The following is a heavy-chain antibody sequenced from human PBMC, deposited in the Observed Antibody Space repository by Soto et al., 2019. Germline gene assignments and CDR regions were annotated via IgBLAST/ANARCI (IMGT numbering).Heavy chain of an antibody. CDR1: GGSISSGGYY. CDR3: ARAVGRPNNWFDP. V-gene: IGHV4-31*03. CDR2: IYYSGST. Sequence: PSETLSLTCTVSGGSISSGGYYWSWIRQHPGKGLEWIGYIYYSGSTYYNPSLKSRVTISVDTSKNQFSLKLSSVTAADTAVYYCARAVGRPNNWFDPWGQGTLVTVS. J-gene: IGHJ5*02. D-gene: IGHD1-26*01.